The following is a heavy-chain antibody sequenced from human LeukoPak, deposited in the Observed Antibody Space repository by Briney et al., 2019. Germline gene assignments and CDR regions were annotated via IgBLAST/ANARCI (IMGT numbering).Heavy chain of an antibody. V-gene: IGHV3-23*01. Sequence: GGSLRLSCAASGFTFSSYAMSWVRQAPGKGLEWVSAISVTGGSTYYADSVKGRFTISRDNSRNTLYLQMDSLRAEDTAVYYCAKDSRYCSGGSCYGWFDPWGQGTLVTVSS. CDR2: ISVTGGST. D-gene: IGHD2-15*01. CDR1: GFTFSSYA. CDR3: AKDSRYCSGGSCYGWFDP. J-gene: IGHJ5*02.